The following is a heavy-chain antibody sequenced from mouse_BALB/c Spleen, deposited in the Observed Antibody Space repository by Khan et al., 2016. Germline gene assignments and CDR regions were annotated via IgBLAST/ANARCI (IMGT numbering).Heavy chain of an antibody. CDR2: IDPANGNT. Sequence: VQLQQSGAELVKPGASVKLSCTASGFNIKDTYMHWVKQRPEQGLEWIGRIDPANGNTKYDPKFQGKATITADTSSNTAYLQLSSLTSEDTAVDYCARSWPYYAMDYWGQGTSVTVSS. V-gene: IGHV14-3*02. CDR3: ARSWPYYAMDY. CDR1: GFNIKDTY. J-gene: IGHJ4*01.